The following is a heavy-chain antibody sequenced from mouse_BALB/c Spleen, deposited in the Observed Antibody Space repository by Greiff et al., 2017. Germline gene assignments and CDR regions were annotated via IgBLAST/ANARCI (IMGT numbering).Heavy chain of an antibody. J-gene: IGHJ3*01. CDR2: INPYYGST. CDR1: GYSFTDYI. Sequence: VQLQQTGPELVKPGASVKLSCTASGYSFTDYIMPWVKQSPGKSLEWIGNINPYYGSTSYNLKFKGKATLTVDKSSSTAYMQLNSLTSEDSAVYYCARDYYGSSPLEIAYWGQGTLVTVAA. CDR3: ARDYYGSSPLEIAY. D-gene: IGHD1-1*01. V-gene: IGHV1-39*01.